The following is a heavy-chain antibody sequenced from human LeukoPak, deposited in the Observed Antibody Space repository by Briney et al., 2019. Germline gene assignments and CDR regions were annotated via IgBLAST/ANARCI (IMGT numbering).Heavy chain of an antibody. D-gene: IGHD3-10*01. J-gene: IGHJ4*02. V-gene: IGHV3-30-3*01. CDR1: GFTFSSYA. CDR2: ISYDGSNK. CDR3: ANGAPYYYGSGSFDY. Sequence: PGGSLRLSCAASGFTFSSYAMHWVRQAPGKGLEWVAVISYDGSNKYYADSVKGRFTISRDNSKNTLYLQMNSLRAEDTAVYYCANGAPYYYGSGSFDYWGQGTLVTVSS.